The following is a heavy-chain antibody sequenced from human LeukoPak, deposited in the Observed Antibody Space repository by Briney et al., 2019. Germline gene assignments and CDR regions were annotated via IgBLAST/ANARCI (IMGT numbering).Heavy chain of an antibody. CDR2: INHSGST. Sequence: PSETLSLTCAVYGGSFSGYYWSWIRQPPGKGLEWNGEINHSGSTNYNPSLKSRVTISVDTSKNQFSLKLSSVTAADTAVYYCARGLVEMATITRGNFDYWGQGTLVTVSS. CDR3: ARGLVEMATITRGNFDY. D-gene: IGHD5-24*01. CDR1: GGSFSGYY. J-gene: IGHJ4*02. V-gene: IGHV4-34*01.